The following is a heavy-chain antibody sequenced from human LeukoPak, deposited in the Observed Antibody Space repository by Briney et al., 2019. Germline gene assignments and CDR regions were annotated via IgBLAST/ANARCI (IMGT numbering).Heavy chain of an antibody. CDR1: GGSISSGSYY. CDR3: ARHAPILGYCSSTSCYIFGY. Sequence: SQTLSLTCTVSGGSISSGSYYWSWIRQPPGKGLEWIGNIYHDGSTYYNPSLKSRVTISVDTSKNQFSLKLSSVTAADTAVYYCARHAPILGYCSSTSCYIFGYWGQGTLVTVSS. D-gene: IGHD2-2*01. CDR2: IYHDGST. V-gene: IGHV4-39*01. J-gene: IGHJ4*02.